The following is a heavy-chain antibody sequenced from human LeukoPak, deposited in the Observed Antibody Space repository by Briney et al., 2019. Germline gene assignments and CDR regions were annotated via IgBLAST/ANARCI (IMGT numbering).Heavy chain of an antibody. CDR3: ARDRIVVVTATPLVYYYYGMDV. V-gene: IGHV3-23*01. D-gene: IGHD2-21*02. Sequence: GGSLRLSCAASGFTFTSYSMSWVRQAPGKGLEWVSGTSDRGDYTYYADSVKGRFTISRDNSKNTLYLQMNSLRAEDTAVYYCARDRIVVVTATPLVYYYYGMDVWGQGTTVTVSS. J-gene: IGHJ6*02. CDR2: TSDRGDYT. CDR1: GFTFTSYS.